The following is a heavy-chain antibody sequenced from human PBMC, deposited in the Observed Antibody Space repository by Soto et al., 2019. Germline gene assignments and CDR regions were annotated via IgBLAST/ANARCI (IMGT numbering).Heavy chain of an antibody. D-gene: IGHD2-2*01. CDR2: IIPIFGTA. V-gene: IGHV1-69*06. Sequence: SVKVSCKASGGTFSSYSISWVLQAPGQGLEWMGGIIPIFGTANYAQKFQGRVTITADKSTSTAYMEPSSLRSEDTAVYYCARGGCSSTSCYGDLNYYYGMDVWGQGTTVTVSS. CDR1: GGTFSSYS. J-gene: IGHJ6*02. CDR3: ARGGCSSTSCYGDLNYYYGMDV.